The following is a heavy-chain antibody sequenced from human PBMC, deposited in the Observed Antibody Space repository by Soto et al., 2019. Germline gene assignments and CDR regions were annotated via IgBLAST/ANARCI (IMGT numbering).Heavy chain of an antibody. CDR2: ISYDGSNK. V-gene: IGHV3-30*18. CDR3: ANVNGWFGVLPPDGMDV. Sequence: QVQLVESGGGVVQPGRSLRLSCAASGFTFSSYGMHWVRQAPGKGLEWVAVISYDGSNKYYADSVKGRFTISRDNSKKTQYLQRNSLRAEDTAVYYCANVNGWFGVLPPDGMDVWGQGTTVTVSS. D-gene: IGHD3-10*01. CDR1: GFTFSSYG. J-gene: IGHJ6*02.